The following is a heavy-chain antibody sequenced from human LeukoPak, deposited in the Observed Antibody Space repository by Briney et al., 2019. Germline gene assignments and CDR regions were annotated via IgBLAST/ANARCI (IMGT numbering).Heavy chain of an antibody. CDR3: ARDGSRYSYGFNWFDP. V-gene: IGHV4-59*01. D-gene: IGHD5-18*01. CDR1: GGSISSYY. CDR2: IYYSGST. J-gene: IGHJ5*02. Sequence: SETLSLTCTVSGGSISSYYWSWIRQPRGKGLEWIGDIYYSGSTNYNPSLKSRVTISLDTSKNQFSLRLSSVTAADTAVYYCARDGSRYSYGFNWFDPWGQGTLVTVSS.